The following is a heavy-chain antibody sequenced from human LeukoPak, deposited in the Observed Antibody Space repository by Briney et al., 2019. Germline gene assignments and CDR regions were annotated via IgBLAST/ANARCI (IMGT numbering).Heavy chain of an antibody. V-gene: IGHV3-21*01. CDR2: ISTSSSYI. CDR3: ARGGDNSASTNWFDP. Sequence: GGPLRLSCAASGFTFSSYSMHWVRQAPGKGLEWVSSISTSSSYIYYADSVKGRFTISRDNAKKSVYLQMNSLRAEDTAVYYCARGGDNSASTNWFDPWGQGTPVIVSS. CDR1: GFTFSSYS. J-gene: IGHJ5*02. D-gene: IGHD2-21*01.